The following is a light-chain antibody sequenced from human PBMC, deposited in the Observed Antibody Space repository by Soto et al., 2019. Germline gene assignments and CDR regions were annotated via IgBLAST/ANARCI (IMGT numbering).Light chain of an antibody. CDR1: QSISSL. CDR3: QQYGSSWT. CDR2: GAS. J-gene: IGKJ1*01. Sequence: IVLTQSPATLSVSPGERATLSCRASQSISSLLAWYQQKPGQAPRLLIYGASSRATGIPDRFSGSGSGTDFTLTISRLEPEDFAVYYCQQYGSSWTFGQGTKVDIK. V-gene: IGKV3-20*01.